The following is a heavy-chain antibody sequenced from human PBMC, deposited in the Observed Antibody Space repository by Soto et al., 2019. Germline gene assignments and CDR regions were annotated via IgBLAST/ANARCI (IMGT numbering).Heavy chain of an antibody. J-gene: IGHJ4*02. V-gene: IGHV3-21*01. CDR3: AKDHNYDSSGYGFDC. Sequence: PXGSLRLSCAASGFTFTSYTMNWVRQAPGKGLEWVSSINSRSNYIYQADSVKGRFTISRDNAKNSLYLQMNSLRVEDTAVYYCAKDHNYDSSGYGFDCWGRGTLVTVSS. CDR1: GFTFTSYT. D-gene: IGHD3-22*01. CDR2: INSRSNYI.